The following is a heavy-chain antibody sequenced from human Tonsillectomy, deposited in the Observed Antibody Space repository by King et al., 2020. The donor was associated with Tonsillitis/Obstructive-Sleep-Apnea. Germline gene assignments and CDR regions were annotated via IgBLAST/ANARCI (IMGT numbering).Heavy chain of an antibody. V-gene: IGHV5-51*01. CDR2: MYPGDSDT. D-gene: IGHD3-3*01. Sequence: QLVQSGAEVKKPGESLKISSKGSGYSFTTYWIDWVRQMPGKGLEWMGIMYPGDSDTRYSPSFQGQVTISADKSISTAYLQWSSLKASDTAMYYCARYYYDFWSGYTSNAFDIWGQGTMVTVSS. CDR3: ARYYYDFWSGYTSNAFDI. J-gene: IGHJ3*02. CDR1: GYSFTTYW.